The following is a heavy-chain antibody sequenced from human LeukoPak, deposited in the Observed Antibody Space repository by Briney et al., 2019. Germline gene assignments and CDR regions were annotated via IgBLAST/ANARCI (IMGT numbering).Heavy chain of an antibody. CDR2: LSGSGGST. CDR3: TTEIILRFGEGYYGMDV. D-gene: IGHD3-10*01. CDR1: GFTFSSYA. Sequence: GGSLRLSCAASGFTFSSYAMSWVRQAPGEGLEWVSLLSGSGGSTYYADSVKGRFTISRDNSKNTLYLQMNSLKTEATAVYYGTTEIILRFGEGYYGMDVCGQGTTVTVSS. J-gene: IGHJ6*01. V-gene: IGHV3-23*01.